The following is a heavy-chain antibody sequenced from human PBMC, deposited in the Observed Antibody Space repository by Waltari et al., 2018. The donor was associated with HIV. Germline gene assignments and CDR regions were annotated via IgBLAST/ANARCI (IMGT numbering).Heavy chain of an antibody. CDR3: AKDEAGAGSPEVWFDP. V-gene: IGHV3-23*01. CDR1: GPTFSSYA. CDR2: ISDTTGRT. Sequence: EMQLLESGGGLVQPGGSLRLSCAASGPTFSSYAMHWVRQAPGKGLDWVSGISDTTGRTYYGDSVKGRFTISRDNSKNTLYLQMSSLRVEDTAIYYCAKDEAGAGSPEVWFDPWGQGTLVTVSS. D-gene: IGHD6-13*01. J-gene: IGHJ5*02.